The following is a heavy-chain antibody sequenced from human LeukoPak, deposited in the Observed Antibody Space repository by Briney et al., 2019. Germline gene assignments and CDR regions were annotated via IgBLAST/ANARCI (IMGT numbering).Heavy chain of an antibody. Sequence: ASVKVSCKASGYTFTGYHMHWVRQAPGQGLEWMGWINPNSGGTNYAQKFQGRVTMTRDTSISTAYMELSRLRSDDTAVYYCARDYYYDSSGYYSVDYWGQGTLVTVSS. CDR2: INPNSGGT. D-gene: IGHD3-22*01. J-gene: IGHJ4*02. CDR1: GYTFTGYH. CDR3: ARDYYYDSSGYYSVDY. V-gene: IGHV1-2*02.